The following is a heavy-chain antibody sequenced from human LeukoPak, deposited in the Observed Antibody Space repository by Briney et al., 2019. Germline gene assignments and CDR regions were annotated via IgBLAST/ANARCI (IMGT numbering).Heavy chain of an antibody. CDR3: ARSAGTGGPYYFDY. J-gene: IGHJ4*02. CDR2: FSGLSTYI. Sequence: GGSLRLSCAASGFTFNTYSMNWVRQAPGKGLEWVSSFSGLSTYIYYPDSMKGRFTISRDNAKNSLFLQVSSLRAEDTAVYFCARSAGTGGPYYFDYWGQGSLVTVSS. V-gene: IGHV3-21*04. CDR1: GFTFNTYS. D-gene: IGHD3/OR15-3a*01.